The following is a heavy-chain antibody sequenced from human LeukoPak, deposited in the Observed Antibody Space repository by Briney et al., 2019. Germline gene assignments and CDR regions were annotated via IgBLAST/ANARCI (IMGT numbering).Heavy chain of an antibody. V-gene: IGHV1-2*02. CDR2: INPNSGGT. D-gene: IGHD6-13*01. CDR1: GYTFTGYY. J-gene: IGHJ5*02. CDR3: AREISLAGIAGVYNWFDP. Sequence: GASVQVSCKASGYTFTGYYMHWVRQAPGQGLEWMGWINPNSGGTNYAQKFQGRVTMTRDTSISTAYMELSRLRSDDTAVYYCAREISLAGIAGVYNWFDPWGQGTLVTVSS.